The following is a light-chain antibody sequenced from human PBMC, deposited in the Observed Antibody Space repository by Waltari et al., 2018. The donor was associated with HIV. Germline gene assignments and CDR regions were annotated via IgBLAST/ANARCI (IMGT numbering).Light chain of an antibody. V-gene: IGLV2-8*01. CDR2: EVS. CDR1: RSDVGGYDY. J-gene: IGLJ2*01. Sequence: QSALTQPPSASGSPGQSVTISCTGTRSDVGGYDYVPWYQQHPGKAPKLMIYEVSQRPSGVPDRFSGSKSGNTASLTVSGLQAEDEANYYCSSFAGTNDVIFGGGTKLTVL. CDR3: SSFAGTNDVI.